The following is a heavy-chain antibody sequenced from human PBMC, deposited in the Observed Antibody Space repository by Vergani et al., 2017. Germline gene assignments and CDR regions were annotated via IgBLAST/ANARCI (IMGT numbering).Heavy chain of an antibody. CDR2: ISSSSSYI. CDR3: ARHYDILTGHFDY. V-gene: IGHV3-21*01. D-gene: IGHD3-9*01. J-gene: IGHJ4*02. CDR1: GFTFSSYS. Sequence: EVQLVESGGGIVKPGGSLRLSCAASGFTFSSYSMNWVRQAPGKGLEWVSSISSSSSYIYYADSVKGRFTISRDNAKNSLYLQMNSLRAEDTAVYYCARHYDILTGHFDYWGQGTLVTVSS.